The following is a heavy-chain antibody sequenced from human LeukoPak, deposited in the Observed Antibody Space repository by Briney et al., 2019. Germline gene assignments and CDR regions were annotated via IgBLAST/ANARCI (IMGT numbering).Heavy chain of an antibody. D-gene: IGHD3-16*02. Sequence: GSLRLSCAASGFTFSSYAMSWVRQAPGKGLEWIGEINHSGSTNYNPSLKSRVTISVDTSKNQFSLKLSSVTAADTAVYYCASTNIFRVWGSYRYDWFDPWGQGTLVTVSS. CDR2: INHSGST. CDR3: ASTNIFRVWGSYRYDWFDP. CDR1: GFTFSSYA. V-gene: IGHV4-34*01. J-gene: IGHJ5*02.